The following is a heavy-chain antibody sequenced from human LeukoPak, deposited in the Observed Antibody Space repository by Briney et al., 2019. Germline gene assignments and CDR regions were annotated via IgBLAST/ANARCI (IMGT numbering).Heavy chain of an antibody. Sequence: PSETLSLTCTASGGSISSYYWSWIRQPPGKGLEWIGFLYYGGSTNYNPSLKSRVSISVDASKNQFSLKLSSVTAADTAVYYCARDVQGGAYGSSGIHKYYYMDVWGKGTTVTVSS. CDR1: GGSISSYY. J-gene: IGHJ6*03. CDR3: ARDVQGGAYGSSGIHKYYYMDV. D-gene: IGHD3-22*01. V-gene: IGHV4-59*01. CDR2: LYYGGST.